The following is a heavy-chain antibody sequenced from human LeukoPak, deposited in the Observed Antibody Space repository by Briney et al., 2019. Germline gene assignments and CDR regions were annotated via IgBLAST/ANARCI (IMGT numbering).Heavy chain of an antibody. CDR3: ARDDFWSGYRSHYFDY. CDR1: GFNVRSYY. V-gene: IGHV3-66*01. J-gene: IGHJ4*02. D-gene: IGHD3-3*01. CDR2: IYSGDSI. Sequence: RAGGSLRLSCVVWGFNVRSYYVSWVRQAPGKGLEGVSIIYSGDSINNAESVKDKLTISRDNSNKKIYLQVKNLRAEDTAVYYCARDDFWSGYRSHYFDYWGQGTLVTVAS.